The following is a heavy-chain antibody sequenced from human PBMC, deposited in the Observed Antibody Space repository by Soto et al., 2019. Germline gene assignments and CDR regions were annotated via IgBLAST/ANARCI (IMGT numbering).Heavy chain of an antibody. CDR1: GGSISSYY. CDR3: ARGGGDVEYFDY. V-gene: IGHV4-59*01. CDR2: IYYRGST. J-gene: IGHJ4*02. D-gene: IGHD3-16*01. Sequence: SETLSLTCTVSGGSISSYYWSWIRQPPGKGLEWIGYIYYRGSTNYNPSLKSRVAISVDTSKNQFSLKLSSVTAADTAVYYWARGGGDVEYFDYWGQGTLVTVSS.